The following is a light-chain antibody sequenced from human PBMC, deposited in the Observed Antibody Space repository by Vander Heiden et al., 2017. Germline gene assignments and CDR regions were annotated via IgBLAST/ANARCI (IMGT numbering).Light chain of an antibody. CDR2: QAS. V-gene: IGKV1-5*03. CDR1: QSISNW. CDR3: QQYDSYSRT. J-gene: IGKJ1*01. Sequence: DIQMTQSPSTLSASVVDRVTITCRASQSISNWLAWYQQKPRKAPKLLIYQASSLASGVPSRFSGSGSGTEFTLTISCLQPDDVAIYYCQQYDSYSRTFGQGTKVEI.